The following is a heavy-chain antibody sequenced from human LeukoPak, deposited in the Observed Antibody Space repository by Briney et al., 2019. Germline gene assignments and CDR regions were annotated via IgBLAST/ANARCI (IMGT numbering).Heavy chain of an antibody. Sequence: ASVKVSCKASGGTFSSYAISWVRQAPGQGLEWMGGIIPIFGTANYAQKFQGRVTITADKSTSTAHMELSSLRSEDTAVYYCAKGGLWSELHYYYMDVWGKGTTVTVSS. D-gene: IGHD4/OR15-4a*01. CDR3: AKGGLWSELHYYYMDV. CDR1: GGTFSSYA. V-gene: IGHV1-69*06. CDR2: IIPIFGTA. J-gene: IGHJ6*03.